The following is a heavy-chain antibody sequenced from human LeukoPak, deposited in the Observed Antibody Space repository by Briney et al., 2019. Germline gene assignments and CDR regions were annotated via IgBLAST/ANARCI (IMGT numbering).Heavy chain of an antibody. CDR1: GYTFSAYY. D-gene: IGHD4-17*01. V-gene: IGHV1-2*02. CDR2: INPNNGGS. J-gene: IGHJ4*02. Sequence: ASVKVSCKASGYTFSAYYMHWVRQAPGQGLEWMGWINPNNGGSNYARKFQGRVTMTMDTSITTGYMEMGSLTSDDTAVYYCARQYRSVTLDSWGQGTLVTVSS. CDR3: ARQYRSVTLDS.